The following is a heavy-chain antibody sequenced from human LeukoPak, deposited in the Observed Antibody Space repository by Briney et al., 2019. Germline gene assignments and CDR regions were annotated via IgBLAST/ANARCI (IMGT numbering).Heavy chain of an antibody. CDR1: GGSFSGYY. CDR2: INHSGST. CDR3: ANMIPYGDRDY. D-gene: IGHD4-17*01. Sequence: PSETLSLTCAVYGGSFSGYYWSWIRQSPGKGLEWIGEINHSGSTYYNPSLKSRVTISVDTSKNQFSLKLSSVTAADTAVYYCANMIPYGDRDYWGQGTLVTVSS. J-gene: IGHJ4*02. V-gene: IGHV4-34*01.